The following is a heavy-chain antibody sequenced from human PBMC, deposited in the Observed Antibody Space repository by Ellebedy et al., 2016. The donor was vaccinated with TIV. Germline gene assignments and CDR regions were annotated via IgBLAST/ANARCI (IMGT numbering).Heavy chain of an antibody. D-gene: IGHD6-19*01. CDR1: VFTFSSYW. Sequence: PGGSLRLSCAASVFTFSSYWMSWVRQAPGKGLEWVASIKQDGSERHYVDSVKVRFTIARDNAKNSLYLQISSLRAEDTAVYYCAREQGWAVAGTIRFDCWGQGTLVTVSS. CDR2: IKQDGSER. V-gene: IGHV3-7*01. J-gene: IGHJ4*02. CDR3: AREQGWAVAGTIRFDC.